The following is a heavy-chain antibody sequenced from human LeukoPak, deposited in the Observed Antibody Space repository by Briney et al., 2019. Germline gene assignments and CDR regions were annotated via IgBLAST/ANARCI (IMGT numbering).Heavy chain of an antibody. CDR2: IGLNSVNT. CDR1: GFTFSRHA. Sequence: GGSLRLSCAASGFTFSRHAMSWVRQAPGKGLEWVSNIGLNSVNTLCAESVQGRFSISGDNSMNTLDLQMDNRRVDDTAVYYCAKGDDIGKHPTRAYYFDTWGQGTLVTVSS. V-gene: IGHV3-23*01. D-gene: IGHD5-24*01. CDR3: AKGDDIGKHPTRAYYFDT. J-gene: IGHJ4*02.